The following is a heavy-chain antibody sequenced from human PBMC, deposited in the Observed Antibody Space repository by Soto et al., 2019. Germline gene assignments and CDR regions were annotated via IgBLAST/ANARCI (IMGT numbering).Heavy chain of an antibody. D-gene: IGHD2-2*01. Sequence: GGSLRLSCAASGFTFSSYAMHWVRQAPGKGLEWVAVISYYGSNKYYADSVKGRFTISRDNSKNTLYLQMNSLRAEDTAIYYCVKDGGYCSSATCYSPRNHYFDSWGQGTLVTVSS. CDR1: GFTFSSYA. J-gene: IGHJ4*02. CDR2: ISYYGSNK. CDR3: VKDGGYCSSATCYSPRNHYFDS. V-gene: IGHV3-30-3*02.